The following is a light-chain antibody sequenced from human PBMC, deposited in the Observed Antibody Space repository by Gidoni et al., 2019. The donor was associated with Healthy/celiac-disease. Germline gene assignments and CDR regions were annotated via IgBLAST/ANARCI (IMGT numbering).Light chain of an antibody. Sequence: EIVLTQSPGTLSLSPGERATLSCRASQSVSSSYLAWYQQKPSQAPSLLIYGASSRATGIPDSFSGSGSGTDFTLTIRRLEPEDFAVYYCQQYGSSPLTFGGGTKVEIK. J-gene: IGKJ4*01. CDR3: QQYGSSPLT. CDR2: GAS. CDR1: QSVSSSY. V-gene: IGKV3-20*01.